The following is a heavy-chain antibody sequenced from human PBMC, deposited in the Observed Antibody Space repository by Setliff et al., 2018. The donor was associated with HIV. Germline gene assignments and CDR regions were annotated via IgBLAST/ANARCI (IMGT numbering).Heavy chain of an antibody. CDR2: GFHSGTT. V-gene: IGHV4-39*07. CDR1: GGSISSSSYY. J-gene: IGHJ3*02. CDR3: ARAPFPRLQGTVSDI. Sequence: SETLSLTCTVSGGSISSSSYYWGWIRQSPGKGLEWIGGGFHSGTTYYNPSLKSRVTISVDTSKNQLSLKVNSVTAEDTAVYYCARAPFPRLQGTVSDIWGPGTMVTVSS. D-gene: IGHD4-4*01.